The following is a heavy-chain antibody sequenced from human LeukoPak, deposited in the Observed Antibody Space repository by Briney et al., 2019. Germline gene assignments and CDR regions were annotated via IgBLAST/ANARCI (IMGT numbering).Heavy chain of an antibody. D-gene: IGHD2-8*01. V-gene: IGHV3-30*18. CDR3: AKDQGMLSRRYYYGMDV. CDR1: EFTFSSYA. J-gene: IGHJ6*02. CDR2: ISDDGSQK. Sequence: GGSLRLSCAASEFTFSSYAMDWVRQAPGKGLEWVAVISDDGSQKYYADSAKGRFTISRDNSKNTLYLQMNSLRAEDTAVYYCAKDQGMLSRRYYYGMDVWGQGTTVTVSS.